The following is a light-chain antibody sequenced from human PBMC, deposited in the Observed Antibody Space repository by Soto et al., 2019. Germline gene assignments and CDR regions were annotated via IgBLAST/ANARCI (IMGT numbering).Light chain of an antibody. CDR2: EVS. Sequence: QSALTQPASVSGSPGQSITISCTGTSSDVGGYNYVSWYQQHPGKAPKLMIYEVSNRPSGVSNRFSGSKSGNTASLTISGLQAEDEADYYCNSYTSSSTLVFSGGTKVTVL. J-gene: IGLJ2*01. CDR1: SSDVGGYNY. CDR3: NSYTSSSTLV. V-gene: IGLV2-14*01.